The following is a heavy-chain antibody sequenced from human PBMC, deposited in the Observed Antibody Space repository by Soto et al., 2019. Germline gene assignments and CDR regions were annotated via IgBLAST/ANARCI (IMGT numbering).Heavy chain of an antibody. D-gene: IGHD3-22*01. J-gene: IGHJ5*02. CDR3: ASSGIVGRGVNTWFDP. Sequence: PSETLSLTCTVSAGSITTSYWSWIRQPLGKALEWIGYISYRGSTNYNPSLKSRLTISIDTSKSQISLKLTSMTTADTAVYYCASSGIVGRGVNTWFDPWGQGTLVTVSS. CDR2: ISYRGST. CDR1: AGSITTSY. V-gene: IGHV4-59*01.